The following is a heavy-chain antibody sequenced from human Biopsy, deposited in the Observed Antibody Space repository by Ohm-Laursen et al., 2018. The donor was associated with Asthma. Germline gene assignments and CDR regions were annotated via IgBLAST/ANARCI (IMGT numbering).Heavy chain of an antibody. D-gene: IGHD3-16*01. CDR1: GYTFTSYY. V-gene: IGHV1-2*02. CDR2: IDPNSGGT. CDR3: ARIKIRIGAGTDRYFDL. Sequence: ASVKVSCKASGYTFTSYYIHWVRQAPGQGLEWMGGIDPNSGGTNYAQKFLGRVTMTRDTSVNTAFMVLSRLRSDDTAVYYCARIKIRIGAGTDRYFDLWGRGTLVTVSP. J-gene: IGHJ2*01.